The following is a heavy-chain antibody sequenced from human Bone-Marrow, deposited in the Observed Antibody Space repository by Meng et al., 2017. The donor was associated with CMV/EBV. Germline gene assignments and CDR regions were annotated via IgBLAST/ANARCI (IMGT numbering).Heavy chain of an antibody. D-gene: IGHD6-6*01. V-gene: IGHV3-48*03. J-gene: IGHJ4*02. CDR3: ASQGRSVRPGY. CDR2: ISSGGGSM. CDR1: GFSFSSYE. Sequence: GESLKISCAASGFSFSSYEMNWVRQAPGKGLEWVSYISSGGGSMYYADSVKGRFTTSRDNTKNSLYLQMTSLRAEDTAIYYCASQGRSVRPGYWGQGTLVTFSS.